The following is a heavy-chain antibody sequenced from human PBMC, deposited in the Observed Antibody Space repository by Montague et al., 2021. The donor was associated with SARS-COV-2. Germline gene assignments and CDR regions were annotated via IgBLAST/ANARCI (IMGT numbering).Heavy chain of an antibody. J-gene: IGHJ6*02. D-gene: IGHD2-21*01. CDR3: ARARGIGNYYYGMDV. CDR2: ISSSSYI. Sequence: SLRLSCAASGFTFSSYSMNWVRQAPGKGLEWVSSISSSSYIYYTDSVKGRFTISRDNAKNSLHLQMNSLRAEDTAVYYCARARGIGNYYYGMDVWGQGTTLTVSS. V-gene: IGHV3-21*01. CDR1: GFTFSSYS.